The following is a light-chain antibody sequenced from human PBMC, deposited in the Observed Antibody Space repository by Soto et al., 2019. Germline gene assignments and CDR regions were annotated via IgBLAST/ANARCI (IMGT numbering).Light chain of an antibody. CDR1: NSNIGAGYP. Sequence: QAVVTQPPSVTGAPGQRVTISCTGSNSNIGAGYPVHWYQQFPGAAPKLLIYADTHRPSGVPDRFSGSKSGTSASLAITGLQAEDEADFYCQSYDSNLIGLIFGGGTQLTVL. J-gene: IGLJ2*01. CDR3: QSYDSNLIGLI. CDR2: ADT. V-gene: IGLV1-40*01.